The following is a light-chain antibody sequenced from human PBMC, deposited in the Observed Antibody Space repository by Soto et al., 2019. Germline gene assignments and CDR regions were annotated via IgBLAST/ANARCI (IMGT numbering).Light chain of an antibody. CDR3: QQYGSSRT. CDR2: GAS. CDR1: QSVSSSY. V-gene: IGKV3-20*01. Sequence: EIVLTQSPGTLSLSPGERATLSCRASQSVSSSYLAWYQQKPGQAPRLLIYGASSRATGIPDRYSGSGSGTDFPLTIRGLEPEDFAVYYWQQYGSSRTFGQGTKVEIK. J-gene: IGKJ1*01.